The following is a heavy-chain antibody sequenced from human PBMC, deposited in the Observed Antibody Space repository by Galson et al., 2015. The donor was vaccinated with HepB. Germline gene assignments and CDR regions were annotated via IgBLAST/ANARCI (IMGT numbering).Heavy chain of an antibody. CDR3: ARSLAAAGTSDFDY. Sequence: SVKVSCKASGYTFTGYYMHWVRQAPGQGLEWMGWINPNSGGTNYAQKFQGWVTMTRDTSISTAYMELSRLRSDDTAVYYCARSLAAAGTSDFDYWGQGTLVTVSS. V-gene: IGHV1-2*04. CDR2: INPNSGGT. D-gene: IGHD6-13*01. CDR1: GYTFTGYY. J-gene: IGHJ4*02.